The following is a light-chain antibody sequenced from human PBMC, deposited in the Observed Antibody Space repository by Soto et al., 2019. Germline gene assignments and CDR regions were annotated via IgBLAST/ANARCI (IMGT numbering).Light chain of an antibody. CDR2: GNS. Sequence: QSVLTQPPSVSGAPGQRVTISCTGSSSNIGAGYDVHWYQQLPGTAPKLLIYGNSNRPSGVPDRFSGSKSGTSASLAITGLQDDDEADYYCQSYDISLSGSVFGGGTKLTVL. CDR3: QSYDISLSGSV. CDR1: SSNIGAGYD. V-gene: IGLV1-40*01. J-gene: IGLJ2*01.